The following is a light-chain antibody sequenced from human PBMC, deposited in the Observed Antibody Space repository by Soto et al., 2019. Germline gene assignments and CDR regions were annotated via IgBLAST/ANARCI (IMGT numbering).Light chain of an antibody. J-gene: IGKJ2*01. V-gene: IGKV3-20*01. CDR2: GAS. Sequence: EIVLTQSPGTLSLSPGERATLSCRASQSVSSSYLAWYQQKPGQAPRLLIYGASSRATGIPDRFSGSGSGTDFTLNISRLEHEDFAVYYCQQYGSAGYTFGQGTKLEIK. CDR1: QSVSSSY. CDR3: QQYGSAGYT.